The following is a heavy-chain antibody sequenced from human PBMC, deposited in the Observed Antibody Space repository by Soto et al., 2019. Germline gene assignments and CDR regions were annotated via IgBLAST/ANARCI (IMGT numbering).Heavy chain of an antibody. CDR3: ARAGISPDDAFDI. CDR2: MNPNSGNT. D-gene: IGHD3-16*02. CDR1: GYTFTSYD. V-gene: IGHV1-8*01. J-gene: IGHJ3*02. Sequence: GASVKVSCKASGYTFTSYDINWVRHATGQGLEWMGWMNPNSGNTGYAQKFQGRVTMTRNTSISTAYMELSSLRSEDTAVYYCARAGISPDDAFDIWGQGTMVTVSS.